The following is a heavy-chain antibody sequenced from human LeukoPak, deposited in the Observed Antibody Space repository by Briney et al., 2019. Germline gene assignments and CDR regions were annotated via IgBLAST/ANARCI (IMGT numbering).Heavy chain of an antibody. J-gene: IGHJ6*03. Sequence: PGGSLRLSCAAPGITFSNYNMNWVRQAPGKGLEWISAITSSSSYTFYADSVKGRFTISRDNAQNSLYLQMNSLRVEDTAIYYCTRDPYNGAYSEGYYYYYMDVWGKGTTVTVSS. CDR3: TRDPYNGAYSEGYYYYYMDV. V-gene: IGHV3-21*01. CDR2: ITSSSSYT. D-gene: IGHD1-1*01. CDR1: GITFSNYN.